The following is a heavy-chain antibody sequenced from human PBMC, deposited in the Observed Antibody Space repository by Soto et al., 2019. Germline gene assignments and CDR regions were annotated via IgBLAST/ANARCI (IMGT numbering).Heavy chain of an antibody. D-gene: IGHD2-2*02. Sequence: ASVKVSCKASGYTFTSYYMHWVRQAPGQGLEWMGIINPSGGSTSYAQKFQGRVTMTRDTSTSTVYMELSSLRSEDTAVYYCARDHMFVVLPAAISYRGYGMDVRAQGTTVTGSS. CDR2: INPSGGST. V-gene: IGHV1-46*01. CDR3: ARDHMFVVLPAAISYRGYGMDV. CDR1: GYTFTSYY. J-gene: IGHJ6*02.